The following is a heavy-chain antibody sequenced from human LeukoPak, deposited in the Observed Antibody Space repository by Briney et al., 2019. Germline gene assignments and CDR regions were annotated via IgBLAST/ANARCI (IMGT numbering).Heavy chain of an antibody. J-gene: IGHJ6*03. CDR3: AKVGAVAPSFYYYYYMDV. CDR2: ISGSGGST. D-gene: IGHD6-19*01. Sequence: GGSLRLSCAASGFTFSSYGMCWVRQAPGKGLEWVSAISGSGGSTYYADSVKGRFTISRDNSRNTLYLQMNSLRAEDTAVYYCAKVGAVAPSFYYYYYMDVWGKGTTVTISS. V-gene: IGHV3-23*01. CDR1: GFTFSSYG.